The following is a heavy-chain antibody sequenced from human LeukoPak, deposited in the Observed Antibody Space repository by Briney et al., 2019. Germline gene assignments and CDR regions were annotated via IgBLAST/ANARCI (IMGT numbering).Heavy chain of an antibody. CDR2: VYTSGST. CDR3: ARRGIRSGWSFDS. J-gene: IGHJ4*02. CDR1: LGSISNYY. Sequence: PSETLSLTYPLSLGSISNYYWIWIRQPAGTGLEGIGQVYTSGSTNYTPPPKSGVTMSIDTPENQVSLTIRSVTAADTAVYSCARRGIRSGWSFDSWGQGALVTVSS. D-gene: IGHD6-19*01. V-gene: IGHV4-4*07.